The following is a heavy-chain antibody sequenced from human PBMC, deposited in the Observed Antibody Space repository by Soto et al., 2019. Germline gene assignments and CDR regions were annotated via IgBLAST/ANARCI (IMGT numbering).Heavy chain of an antibody. CDR1: GFTVRYYA. CDR3: EGRSQGFY. CDR2: ISASGTDT. Sequence: EVQLLESGGGLVQPGGSLRLFCAASGFTVRYYAMSWVRQAPGKGLEWVSAISASGTDTYYADSVKGRFTISRDNSKNTLYLQMDSLRAEDTALYYCEGRSQGFYSGQGTLVTVSS. J-gene: IGHJ4*02. V-gene: IGHV3-23*01.